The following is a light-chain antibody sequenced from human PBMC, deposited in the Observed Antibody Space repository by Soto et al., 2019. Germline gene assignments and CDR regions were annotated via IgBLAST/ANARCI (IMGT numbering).Light chain of an antibody. CDR1: SSDVGGYNY. Sequence: ALTQPASVSGSPGQSITISCTGTSSDVGGYNYVSWYQQHPGKAPKLMIYEVSNRPSGVSNRFSGSKSGNTASLTISGLQAEAEADYYCSSYTTSSTWVFGGGTKRTV. V-gene: IGLV2-14*01. CDR2: EVS. CDR3: SSYTTSSTWV. J-gene: IGLJ3*02.